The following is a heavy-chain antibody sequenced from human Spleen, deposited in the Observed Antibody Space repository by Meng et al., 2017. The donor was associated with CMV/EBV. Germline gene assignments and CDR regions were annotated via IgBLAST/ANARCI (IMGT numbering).Heavy chain of an antibody. CDR3: ARRGLRFLDVKGWFDP. Sequence: YGGSFSGYYWSWIRQPPGKGLEWIGEINHSGSSNYNPSLKSRVTISLDTSKNQVSLKVTSVTAADTAVYYCARRGLRFLDVKGWFDPWGQGTLVTVSS. CDR2: INHSGSS. D-gene: IGHD3-3*01. V-gene: IGHV4-34*01. CDR1: GGSFSGYY. J-gene: IGHJ5*02.